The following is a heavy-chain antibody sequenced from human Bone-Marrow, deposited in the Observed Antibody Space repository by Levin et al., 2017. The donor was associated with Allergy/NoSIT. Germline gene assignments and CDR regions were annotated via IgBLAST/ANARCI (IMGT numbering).Heavy chain of an antibody. Sequence: SETLSLTCAVYGGSFSGYYWSWIRQPPGKGLEWIGEINHSGSTNYNPSLKSRVTISVDTSKNQFSLKLSSVTAADTAVYYCARVEGYCSSTSCYKVDYWGQGTLVTVSS. CDR2: INHSGST. CDR3: ARVEGYCSSTSCYKVDY. V-gene: IGHV4-34*01. D-gene: IGHD2-2*02. CDR1: GGSFSGYY. J-gene: IGHJ4*02.